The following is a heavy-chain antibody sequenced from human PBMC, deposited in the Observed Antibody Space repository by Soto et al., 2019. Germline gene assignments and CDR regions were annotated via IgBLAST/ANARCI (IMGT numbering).Heavy chain of an antibody. CDR1: GGSFSGYY. V-gene: IGHV4-34*01. J-gene: IGHJ4*02. CDR2: INHSGST. D-gene: IGHD6-6*01. Sequence: PSETLSLTCAVYGGSFSGYYWSWIRQPPGKGLEWIGEINHSGSTNYNPSLKSRVTISVDTSKNQFSLKLSSVTAADTAVYYCARGSGRAAPYDYWGQGTLVTVSS. CDR3: ARGSGRAAPYDY.